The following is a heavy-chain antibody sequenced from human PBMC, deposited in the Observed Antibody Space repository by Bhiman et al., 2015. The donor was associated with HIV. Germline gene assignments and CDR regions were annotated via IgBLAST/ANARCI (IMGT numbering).Heavy chain of an antibody. D-gene: IGHD6-13*01. CDR2: ISSDGGST. Sequence: EVQLVESGGDLVQPAGSLRLSCAASGFTFSSFAMHWVRQAPGKGLEYVSAISSDGGSTYYANSVKGRFSISRDNSKNTLYLQMGSLRAEDTAVYYCAREFTGYSSSNFDYWGQGTLVTVSS. J-gene: IGHJ4*02. V-gene: IGHV3-64*01. CDR3: AREFTGYSSSNFDY. CDR1: GFTFSSFA.